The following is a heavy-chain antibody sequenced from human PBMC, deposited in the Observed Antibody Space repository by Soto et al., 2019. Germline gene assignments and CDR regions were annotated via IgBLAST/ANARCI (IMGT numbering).Heavy chain of an antibody. D-gene: IGHD2-15*01. CDR2: ISSSSSYI. V-gene: IGHV3-21*01. Sequence: GGSLRLSCAASGFTFSSYSMNWVRQAPGKGLEWVSSISSSSSYIYYADSVRGRCTISRDNAKNSLYLQMNSLRAEDTAVYYCAREIPFYCSGGSCYTYGMDVWGQGTTVTVSS. J-gene: IGHJ6*02. CDR1: GFTFSSYS. CDR3: AREIPFYCSGGSCYTYGMDV.